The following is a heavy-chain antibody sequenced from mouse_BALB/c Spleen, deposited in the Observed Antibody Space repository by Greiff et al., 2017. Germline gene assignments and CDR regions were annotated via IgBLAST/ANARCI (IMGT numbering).Heavy chain of an antibody. CDR3: ARGGDYDSYAMDY. Sequence: VQLVESGPGLVAPSQSLSITCTVSGFSLTGYGVNWVRQPPGKGLEWLGMIWGDGSTDYNSALKSRLSISKDNSKSQVFLKMNSLQTDDTARYYCARGGDYDSYAMDYWGQGTSVTVSS. CDR1: GFSLTGYG. J-gene: IGHJ4*01. D-gene: IGHD2-4*01. CDR2: IWGDGST. V-gene: IGHV2-6-7*01.